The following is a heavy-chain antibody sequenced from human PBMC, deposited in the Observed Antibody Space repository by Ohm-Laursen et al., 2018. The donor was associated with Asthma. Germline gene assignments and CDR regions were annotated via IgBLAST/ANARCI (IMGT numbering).Heavy chain of an antibody. D-gene: IGHD5-18*01. CDR2: MSFDGTNK. J-gene: IGHJ4*02. V-gene: IGHV3-30*03. Sequence: SLRLSCTASGFTFSSYSMNWVRQAPGKGLEWVAVMSFDGTNKYHAASVQGRFTISRDNSKSTLFLQMSSLRPEDTAVYYCARGLGGIHRWLSYQIDKWGQGTQVTVSS. CDR1: GFTFSSYS. CDR3: ARGLGGIHRWLSYQIDK.